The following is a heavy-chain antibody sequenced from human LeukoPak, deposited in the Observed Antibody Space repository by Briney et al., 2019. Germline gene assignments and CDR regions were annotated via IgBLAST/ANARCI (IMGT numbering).Heavy chain of an antibody. V-gene: IGHV3-21*01. D-gene: IGHD1-14*01. CDR2: ISSSSSYI. CDR1: GFTFSSYS. J-gene: IGHJ3*02. Sequence: GSLRLSCAASGFTFSSYSMNWVRQAPGKGLEWVSSISSSSSYIYYADSVKGRFTISRDNAKNSLYLQMNSLRAEDTAVYYCARARRGLRDAFDIWGQGTMVTVSS. CDR3: ARARRGLRDAFDI.